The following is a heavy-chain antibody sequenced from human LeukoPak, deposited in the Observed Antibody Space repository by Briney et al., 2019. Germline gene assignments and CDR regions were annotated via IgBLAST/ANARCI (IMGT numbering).Heavy chain of an antibody. Sequence: SQTLSLTCTVSGGSVTSGNYYWNWIRQPAGKGLEWIGRIYTSGSTNYNPSLKSRVTMSVDTSKNQFSLKLSSVTAADTAVYYCARDPPDYDSKFNDAFDIWGQGTMVTVSS. D-gene: IGHD3-22*01. CDR1: GGSVTSGNYY. V-gene: IGHV4-61*02. J-gene: IGHJ3*02. CDR2: IYTSGST. CDR3: ARDPPDYDSKFNDAFDI.